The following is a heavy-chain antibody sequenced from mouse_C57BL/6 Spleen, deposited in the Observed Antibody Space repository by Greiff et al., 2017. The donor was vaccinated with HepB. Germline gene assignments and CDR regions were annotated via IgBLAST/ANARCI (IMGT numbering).Heavy chain of an antibody. CDR3: TRKDGSSPAWFAY. CDR2: IDPETGGT. D-gene: IGHD1-1*01. V-gene: IGHV1-15*01. Sequence: QVQLKESGAELVRPGASVTLSCKASGYTFTDYEMHWVKQTPVHGLEWIGAIDPETGGTAYNQKFKGKAILTADKSSSTAYMELRSLTSEDSAVYYCTRKDGSSPAWFAYWGQGTLVTVSA. J-gene: IGHJ3*01. CDR1: GYTFTDYE.